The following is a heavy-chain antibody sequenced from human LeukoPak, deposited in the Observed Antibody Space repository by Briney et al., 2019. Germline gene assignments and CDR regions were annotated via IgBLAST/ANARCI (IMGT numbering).Heavy chain of an antibody. CDR2: IYYSGNT. Sequence: SETLSLTCTVSGGSISSSNYYWDWIRQPPGKGLEWIGSIYYSGNTYYNPSLKSRVTISVDTSKNQFSLKLSSVTAADTAVYYCARAQYSSSWYDYWGQGTLVTVSS. V-gene: IGHV4-39*07. CDR3: ARAQYSSSWYDY. J-gene: IGHJ4*02. CDR1: GGSISSSNYY. D-gene: IGHD6-13*01.